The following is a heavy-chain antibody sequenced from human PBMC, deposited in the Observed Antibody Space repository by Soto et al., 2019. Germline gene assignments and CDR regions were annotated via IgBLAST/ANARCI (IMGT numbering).Heavy chain of an antibody. V-gene: IGHV3-30*04. CDR3: ARVMYSLAAAKLPPDS. CDR2: ILYDGSNE. Sequence: QVLLVESGGGVVQPGKSLRLSCEASGFSFNDFAFHWVRQAPGKGLEWVAVILYDGSNEFYADSVQGRFTVSRDNSRREVYLQMNSLRPEDTAVYYCARVMYSLAAAKLPPDSWGQGTLVTVSS. D-gene: IGHD2-15*01. J-gene: IGHJ4*02. CDR1: GFSFNDFA.